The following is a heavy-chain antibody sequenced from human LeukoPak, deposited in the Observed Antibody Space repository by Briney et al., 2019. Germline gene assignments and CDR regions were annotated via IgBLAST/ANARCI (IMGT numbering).Heavy chain of an antibody. CDR2: IYYSGST. J-gene: IGHJ6*02. V-gene: IGHV4-30-4*01. D-gene: IGHD2-15*01. CDR3: ARAPVEDCSGGSCYRGWYYYGMDV. CDR1: GGSISSGDYY. Sequence: SETLSLTCTVSGGSISSGDYYWSWIRQPPGKGLEWIGYIYYSGSTYYNPSLKSRVTISVDTSKNQFSLKLSSVTAADTAVYYCARAPVEDCSGGSCYRGWYYYGMDVWGQGTTATVSS.